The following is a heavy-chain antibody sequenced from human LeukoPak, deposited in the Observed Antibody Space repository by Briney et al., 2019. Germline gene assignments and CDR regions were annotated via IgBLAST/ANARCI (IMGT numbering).Heavy chain of an antibody. CDR1: GYTFTSYD. V-gene: IGHV1-8*03. D-gene: IGHD1-26*01. Sequence: ASVKVSCKASGYTFTSYDINWVRQATGQGLEWMGWMNPNSGNTGYAQKFQGRVTITRNTSISTAYMELSSLRSEDTAVYYCARTHTLSGSYFDYWGQGTLVTVSS. CDR2: MNPNSGNT. CDR3: ARTHTLSGSYFDY. J-gene: IGHJ4*02.